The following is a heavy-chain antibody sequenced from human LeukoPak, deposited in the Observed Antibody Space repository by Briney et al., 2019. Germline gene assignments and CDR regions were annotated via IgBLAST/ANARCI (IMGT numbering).Heavy chain of an antibody. CDR3: ARDRRPAQASAYNWFDP. J-gene: IGHJ5*02. D-gene: IGHD2-2*01. V-gene: IGHV4-4*07. CDR2: IYTSGST. Sequence: SETLSLTCTVSGGSISSYYWSWIRQPAGKGLEWIGRIYTSGSTNYNPSLKSRVTMSVDTSKNQFSLKLSSVTAADTAVYYCARDRRPAQASAYNWFDPWGQGTLVTVSS. CDR1: GGSISSYY.